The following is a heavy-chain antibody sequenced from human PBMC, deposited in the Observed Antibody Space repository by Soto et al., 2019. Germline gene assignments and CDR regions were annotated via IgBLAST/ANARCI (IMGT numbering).Heavy chain of an antibody. Sequence: ASVKVSCKASVYTFTGYYMHWVRQAPGQGLEWMGWINPNSGGTNYAQKFQGWVTMTRDTSISTAYMELSRLRSDDTAVYYCAREPLWFGEHRQGPYYYYGMEVWGQGTTVTVSS. V-gene: IGHV1-2*04. CDR1: VYTFTGYY. CDR2: INPNSGGT. CDR3: AREPLWFGEHRQGPYYYYGMEV. J-gene: IGHJ6*02. D-gene: IGHD3-10*01.